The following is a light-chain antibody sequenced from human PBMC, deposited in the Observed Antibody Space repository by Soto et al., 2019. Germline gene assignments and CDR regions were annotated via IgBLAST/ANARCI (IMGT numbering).Light chain of an antibody. CDR1: QSVSSSR. Sequence: EIVLTQSPGTLSLSPGERAPLSCTASQSVSSSRLAWYQRKPGQAPRLLIYGASSRATDIPDRFSGRGSGTDFTLTISRLEPEDFAVYYCQQYGDSPLTFGPGTTVDVK. CDR3: QQYGDSPLT. CDR2: GAS. J-gene: IGKJ3*01. V-gene: IGKV3-20*01.